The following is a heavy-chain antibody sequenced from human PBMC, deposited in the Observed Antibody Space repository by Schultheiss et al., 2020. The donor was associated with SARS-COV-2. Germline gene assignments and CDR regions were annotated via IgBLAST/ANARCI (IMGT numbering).Heavy chain of an antibody. CDR1: GYSFTTKW. D-gene: IGHD2-15*01. Sequence: GGSLRLSCKGSGYSFTTKWIGWVRQMPGKGLEWMGIIYPGDSDTRYSPSFQGQVTISADKSISTAYLQWSSLKASDTAMYYCARHGAICSGGSCYSREWFDPWGQGTLVTVSS. V-gene: IGHV5-51*01. CDR2: IYPGDSDT. CDR3: ARHGAICSGGSCYSREWFDP. J-gene: IGHJ5*02.